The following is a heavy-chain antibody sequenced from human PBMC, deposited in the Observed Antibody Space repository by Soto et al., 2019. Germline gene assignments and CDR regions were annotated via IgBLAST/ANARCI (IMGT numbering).Heavy chain of an antibody. CDR3: ARGIVVVPAAIGYYYYMDV. CDR2: ISAYNGNT. J-gene: IGHJ6*03. V-gene: IGHV1-18*01. D-gene: IGHD2-2*01. Sequence: QVQLVQSVAEVKKPGASVKVSCRASGYTLTSYVITWVRQAPGQGLEWMGWISAYNGNTNYAQKLQGRVTMITDTTTKTAYLEQRSLRSDDTAVYYCARGIVVVPAAIGYYYYMDVWGKGNPVTVSS. CDR1: GYTLTSYV.